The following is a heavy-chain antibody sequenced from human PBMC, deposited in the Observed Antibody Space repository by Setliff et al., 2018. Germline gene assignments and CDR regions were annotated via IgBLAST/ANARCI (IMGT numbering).Heavy chain of an antibody. CDR1: GFTFSSYS. D-gene: IGHD3-10*01. CDR3: ARVSQPFIWFGELPDY. Sequence: GGSLRLSCAASGFTFSSYSMNWVRQAPGKGLEWVSSITSSSVTIYYADSVKGRFTISRDNAKNSLYLQMNSLRAEDTAVYYCARVSQPFIWFGELPDYWGQGTLVTVSS. V-gene: IGHV3-48*01. CDR2: ITSSSVTI. J-gene: IGHJ4*02.